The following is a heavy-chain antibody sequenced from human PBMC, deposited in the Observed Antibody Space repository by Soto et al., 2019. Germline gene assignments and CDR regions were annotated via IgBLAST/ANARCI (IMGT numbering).Heavy chain of an antibody. V-gene: IGHV3-23*01. CDR1: VFTFSTYA. J-gene: IGHJ2*01. CDR3: VPPRDFDL. Sequence: WSLRLSCAVSVFTFSTYAMSWVRQAPGKGLEWVSAITGNGIYTHYADSVKGRFTISRDNSKSTLFLQMNSLRAEDTAVYYCVPPRDFDLWGRGTQVTVSS. CDR2: ITGNGIYT.